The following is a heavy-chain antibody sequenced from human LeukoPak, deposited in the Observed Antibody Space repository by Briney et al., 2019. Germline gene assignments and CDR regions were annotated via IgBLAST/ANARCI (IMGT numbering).Heavy chain of an antibody. V-gene: IGHV4-39*07. CDR3: ARLYGFDY. CDR1: GDSISSSSYY. D-gene: IGHD3-16*01. CDR2: IYYSGNT. Sequence: PSETLSLTCTVSGDSISSSSYYWGWIRQPPGKGLEWIGSIYYSGNTNYNPSLKSRVTISVDTSKNQFSLKLSSVTAADTAVYYCARLYGFDYWGQGTLVTVSS. J-gene: IGHJ4*02.